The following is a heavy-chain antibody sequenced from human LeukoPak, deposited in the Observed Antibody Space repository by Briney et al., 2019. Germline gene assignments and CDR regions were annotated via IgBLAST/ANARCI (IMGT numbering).Heavy chain of an antibody. Sequence: ASVKVCCKAAGYTFTSYGISWVQQAPGQGLEWMGGIGAYNGNANYAQKLQGRVTMTTATSTPTAYVELRRLTSDDTAVYYCARSYYHDSRTYYHYWGQGTLVTVSS. CDR3: ARSYYHDSRTYYHY. J-gene: IGHJ4*02. CDR2: IGAYNGNA. CDR1: GYTFTSYG. V-gene: IGHV1-18*01. D-gene: IGHD3-22*01.